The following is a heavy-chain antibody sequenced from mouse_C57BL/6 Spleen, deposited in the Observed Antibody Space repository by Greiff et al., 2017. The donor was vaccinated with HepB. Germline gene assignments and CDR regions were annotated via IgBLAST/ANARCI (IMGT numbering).Heavy chain of an antibody. CDR3: TRRDLGLPYFDY. CDR2: IDPETGGT. V-gene: IGHV1-15*01. CDR1: GYTFTDYE. Sequence: QVQLKESGAELVRPGASVTLSCKASGYTFTDYEMHWVKQTPVHGLEWIGAIDPETGGTAYNQKFKGKAILTADKSSSTAYMELRSLTSEDSAVYYCTRRDLGLPYFDYWGQGTTLTVSS. D-gene: IGHD4-1*01. J-gene: IGHJ2*01.